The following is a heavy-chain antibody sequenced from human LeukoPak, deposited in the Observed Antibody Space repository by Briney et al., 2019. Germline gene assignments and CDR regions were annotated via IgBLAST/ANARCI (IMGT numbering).Heavy chain of an antibody. CDR3: ARTSLGAFDY. J-gene: IGHJ4*02. V-gene: IGHV2-70*04. CDR2: NDWDDDK. D-gene: IGHD1-26*01. CDR1: GFSLSTSGMR. Sequence: SGPALVNPTPALTLTCTFSGFSLSTSGMRVSWSRQPPGKALEWLALNDWDDDKFYSTSLKTRLTISKDPSKNAVVLTMTNMDPVDTATYYCARTSLGAFDYWGQGTLVTVSS.